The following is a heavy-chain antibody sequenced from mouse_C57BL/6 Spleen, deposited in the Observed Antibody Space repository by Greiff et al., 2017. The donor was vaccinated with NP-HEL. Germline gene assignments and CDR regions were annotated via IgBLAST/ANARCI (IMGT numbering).Heavy chain of an antibody. Sequence: EVNLVESGGGLVKPGGSLKLSCAASGFTFSDYGMHWVRQAPEKGLEWVAYISSGSSTIYYADTVTGRFTISRDNAKTTLFLQMTSLRSEDTAMYYCARGAYSNCFDYWGQGTTLTVSS. CDR2: ISSGSSTI. J-gene: IGHJ2*01. D-gene: IGHD2-5*01. V-gene: IGHV5-17*01. CDR1: GFTFSDYG. CDR3: ARGAYSNCFDY.